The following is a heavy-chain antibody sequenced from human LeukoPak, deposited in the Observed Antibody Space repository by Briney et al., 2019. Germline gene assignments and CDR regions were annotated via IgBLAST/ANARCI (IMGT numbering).Heavy chain of an antibody. Sequence: GGSLRLSCSASGFTFSSYAMHWVRQAPGKGLEYVSAISSNGGSTYYADSVKGRFTISRDNSKNTLYLQMNSLRAEDTAVYYCAKDVGSYSYGYWGIDYWGQGTLVTVSS. CDR3: AKDVGSYSYGYWGIDY. CDR2: ISSNGGST. D-gene: IGHD5-18*01. J-gene: IGHJ4*02. CDR1: GFTFSSYA. V-gene: IGHV3-64*04.